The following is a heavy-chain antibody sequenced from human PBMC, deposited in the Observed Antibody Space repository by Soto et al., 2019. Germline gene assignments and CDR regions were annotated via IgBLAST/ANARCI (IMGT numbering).Heavy chain of an antibody. CDR3: ARTLTMIVVVIAYYYYYYGMDV. J-gene: IGHJ6*02. CDR2: IKQDGSEK. V-gene: IGHV3-7*01. CDR1: GFTFSSYW. Sequence: GGSLRLSCAASGFTFSSYWMSWVRQAPGKGLEWVANIKQDGSEKYYVDSVKGRFTISRDNAKNSLYLQMNSLRAEDTAVYYCARTLTMIVVVIAYYYYYYGMDVWGQGTTVTVSS. D-gene: IGHD3-22*01.